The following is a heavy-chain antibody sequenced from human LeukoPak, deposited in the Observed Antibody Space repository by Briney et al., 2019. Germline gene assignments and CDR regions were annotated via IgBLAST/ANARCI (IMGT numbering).Heavy chain of an antibody. Sequence: SETLSLTCTVSGGSISNYWSWIRQPPGKELEWIGYVYYTVGTNYNPSLKSRVTISLDTSKTQFSLNVRSVTAADTAVYYCARVSEAAAHYWGRGTLVTVSS. CDR2: VYYTVGT. J-gene: IGHJ4*02. CDR1: GGSISNY. CDR3: ARVSEAAAHY. D-gene: IGHD6-25*01. V-gene: IGHV4-59*01.